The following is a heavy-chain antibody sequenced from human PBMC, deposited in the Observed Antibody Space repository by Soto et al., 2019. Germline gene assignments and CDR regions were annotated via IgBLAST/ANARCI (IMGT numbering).Heavy chain of an antibody. D-gene: IGHD2-8*02. CDR3: VRDGGVHARFDA. Sequence: QVQLVQSGAEVKKPGASVKVSCKASGYTFTSYGISWVRQAPGQGLEWMGWISAYNGNTNYAQKLQGRVTMTTDTPTSTGYMELRGLSSEDTAVYYCVRDGGVHARFDAWGQGTLVTVSS. CDR2: ISAYNGNT. CDR1: GYTFTSYG. J-gene: IGHJ5*02. V-gene: IGHV1-18*01.